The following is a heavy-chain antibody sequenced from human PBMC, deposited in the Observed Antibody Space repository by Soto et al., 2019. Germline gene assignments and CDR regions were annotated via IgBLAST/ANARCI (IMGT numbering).Heavy chain of an antibody. V-gene: IGHV4-59*01. CDR2: IYYSGST. J-gene: IGHJ4*02. Sequence: NPSETLSLTCTVSGGSISSYYWSWIRQPPGKGLEWIGYIYYSGSTNYNPSLKSRVTISVDTSKNQFSLKLSSVTAADTAVYYCARAYFDYWGQGTLVTVSS. CDR3: ARAYFDY. CDR1: GGSISSYY.